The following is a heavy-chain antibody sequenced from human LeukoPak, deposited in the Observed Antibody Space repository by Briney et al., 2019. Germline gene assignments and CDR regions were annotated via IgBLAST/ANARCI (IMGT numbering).Heavy chain of an antibody. V-gene: IGHV3-21*01. CDR3: ARSSYSSSSSV. Sequence: GGSLRLSCAASGFTVSSNYMSWVRQAPGKGLEWVSSISSSSSYIYYADSVKGRFTISRDNAKNSLYLQMNSLRAEDTAVYYCARSSYSSSSSVWGQGTMVTVSS. J-gene: IGHJ3*01. D-gene: IGHD6-6*01. CDR1: GFTVSSNY. CDR2: ISSSSSYI.